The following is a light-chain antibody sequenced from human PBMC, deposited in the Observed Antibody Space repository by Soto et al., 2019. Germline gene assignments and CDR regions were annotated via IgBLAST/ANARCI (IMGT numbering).Light chain of an antibody. J-gene: IGLJ3*02. CDR2: DTS. CDR3: LLSYSPTRL. CDR1: TGPVTSGQY. Sequence: QAVVTQEPSLTVSQGGTVTLTCGSRTGPVTSGQYPYWFQQKPGQAPRTLIYDTSNRHSWTPARFSGSLLGGKAALTLSGAQPEDEAEYYCLLSYSPTRLFGGGTKVTVL. V-gene: IGLV7-46*01.